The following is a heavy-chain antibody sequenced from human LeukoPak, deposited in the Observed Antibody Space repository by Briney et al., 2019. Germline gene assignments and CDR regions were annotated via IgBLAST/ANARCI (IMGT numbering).Heavy chain of an antibody. CDR2: TYYRSKWYN. CDR1: GDSVSSSSAA. Sequence: PSQTLSLTCAISGDSVSSSSAAWNWIRQSPSRGLEWLGRTYYRSKWYNAYAVSVKSRITINPDTSKNQFSLQLNSVTPEDTAVYYCGRDRGAATGTTPWFDPWGQGTLVTVSS. J-gene: IGHJ5*02. CDR3: GRDRGAATGTTPWFDP. V-gene: IGHV6-1*01. D-gene: IGHD6-13*01.